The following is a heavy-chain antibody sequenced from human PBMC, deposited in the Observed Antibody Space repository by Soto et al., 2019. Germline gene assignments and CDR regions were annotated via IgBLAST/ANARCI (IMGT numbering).Heavy chain of an antibody. J-gene: IGHJ3*02. CDR1: GRAISSSY. CDR3: ARRYGSFFDI. D-gene: IGHD3-10*01. Sequence: SDALSPTFTNSGRAISSSYWSWIRQPPGKGLEGIGYIYYSGSTNYNPSLKSRVTISVDTSKNQFSLKLSSVTAADTAVYYCARRYGSFFDIWGQGTMVT. V-gene: IGHV4-59*08. CDR2: IYYSGST.